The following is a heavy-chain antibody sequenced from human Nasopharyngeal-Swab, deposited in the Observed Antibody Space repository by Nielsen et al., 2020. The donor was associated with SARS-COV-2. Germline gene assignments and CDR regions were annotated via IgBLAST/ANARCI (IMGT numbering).Heavy chain of an antibody. CDR3: ARDRYYYGSGSLDY. D-gene: IGHD3-10*01. Sequence: GSLRLSCAASGFTFSSYWMSWVRQAPGKGLEWVANIKQGGSEKYYVDSVKGRFTISRDNAKNSLYLQMNSLRAEDTAVYYCARDRYYYGSGSLDYWGQGTLVTVSS. CDR2: IKQGGSEK. CDR1: GFTFSSYW. J-gene: IGHJ4*02. V-gene: IGHV3-7*01.